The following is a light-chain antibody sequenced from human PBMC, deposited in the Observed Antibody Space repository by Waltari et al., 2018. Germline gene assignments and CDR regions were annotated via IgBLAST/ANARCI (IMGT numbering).Light chain of an antibody. CDR1: RPNLGAGHD. CDR2: GNS. CDR3: QSYDSSLSGSV. J-gene: IGLJ2*01. V-gene: IGLV1-40*01. Sequence: QSVLTQPPSVSGAPGQRVTISCTGSRPNLGAGHDVHWYQQLPGTAPKLLIYGNSNRPSGVPDRFSGSKSGTSASLAITGLQAEDEADYYCQSYDSSLSGSVFGGGTKLTVL.